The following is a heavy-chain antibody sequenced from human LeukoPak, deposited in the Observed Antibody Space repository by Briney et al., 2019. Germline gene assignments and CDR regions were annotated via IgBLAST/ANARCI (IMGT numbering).Heavy chain of an antibody. V-gene: IGHV1-69*01. J-gene: IGHJ3*02. CDR3: ARGYSGYQDAFHI. D-gene: IGHD5-12*01. CDR1: GGTFSSYA. Sequence: SVKVSCKTSGGTFSSYAFSWVRQAPRQGLEWMGGIIPMFGTTDQAQRFQGRVTISADESTSTAYMELSSLRSEDTAVYYCARGYSGYQDAFHIWGQGTMVTVSP. CDR2: IIPMFGTT.